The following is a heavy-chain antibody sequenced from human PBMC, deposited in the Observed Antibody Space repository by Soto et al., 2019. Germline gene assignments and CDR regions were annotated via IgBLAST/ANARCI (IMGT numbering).Heavy chain of an antibody. Sequence: ASVKVSCKASGGTFSSYAISWVRQAPGQGLEWMGGIIPIFGTANYAQKFQGRVTITADESTSTAYMELSSLRSEDTAVYYCASGVLRFLQWSSNYYYGMDVWGQGTTVTVSS. CDR3: ASGVLRFLQWSSNYYYGMDV. J-gene: IGHJ6*02. CDR2: IIPIFGTA. D-gene: IGHD3-3*01. V-gene: IGHV1-69*13. CDR1: GGTFSSYA.